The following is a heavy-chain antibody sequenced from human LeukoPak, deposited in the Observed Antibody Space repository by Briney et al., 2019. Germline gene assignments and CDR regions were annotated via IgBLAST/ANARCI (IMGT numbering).Heavy chain of an antibody. D-gene: IGHD2-15*01. Sequence: PGGSLRLSCAASGFTFDDYAMHWVRQAPGKGLEWVSGISWNSGSIGYADSVKGRFTISRDNAKNSLYLQMNSLRAEDTALYYCASNAVAGGVDYWGQGTLVTVSS. CDR2: ISWNSGSI. J-gene: IGHJ4*02. CDR1: GFTFDDYA. CDR3: ASNAVAGGVDY. V-gene: IGHV3-9*01.